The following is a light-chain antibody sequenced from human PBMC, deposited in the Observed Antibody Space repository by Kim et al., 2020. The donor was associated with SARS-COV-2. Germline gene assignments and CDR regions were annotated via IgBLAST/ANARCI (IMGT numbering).Light chain of an antibody. CDR3: LQDYIYPYT. V-gene: IGKV1-6*01. Sequence: AIQMTQSPSSPSASVGDRVTITCRASQGIRNDLGWYQQKPGKAPKLLLYAASSLQSGVPSRFSGSGSGTDFTLTISSLQPEDFATYYCLQDYIYPYTFGQGTKLEI. CDR2: AAS. J-gene: IGKJ2*01. CDR1: QGIRND.